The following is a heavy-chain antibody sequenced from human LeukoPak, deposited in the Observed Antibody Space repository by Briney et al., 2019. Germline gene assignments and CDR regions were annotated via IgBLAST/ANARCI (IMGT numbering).Heavy chain of an antibody. CDR3: AISVGNYYGSGSYPPYMDV. D-gene: IGHD3-10*01. J-gene: IGHJ6*02. V-gene: IGHV4-34*01. Sequence: KPSETLSLTCAVYGGSFSGYYWSWIRQPPGKGLEWIGEINHSGSTNYNPSLKSRVTISVDTSKNQFSLKLSSVTAADTAVYYCAISVGNYYGSGSYPPYMDVWGQGTTVTVSS. CDR1: GGSFSGYY. CDR2: INHSGST.